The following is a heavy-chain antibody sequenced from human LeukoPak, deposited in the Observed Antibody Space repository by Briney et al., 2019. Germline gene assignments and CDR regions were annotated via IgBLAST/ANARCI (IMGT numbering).Heavy chain of an antibody. V-gene: IGHV1-18*01. CDR1: GYTFTSYG. Sequence: ASVKVSCKASGYTFTSYGISWVRQAPGQGLEWMGWISAYNGNTNYAQKLQGRVTMTTDTSTSTAYMELRSLRSDDTAVYYCARDIGDGYNGGFSYFDYWGQGTLVTVSS. CDR2: ISAYNGNT. J-gene: IGHJ4*02. CDR3: ARDIGDGYNGGFSYFDY. D-gene: IGHD5-24*01.